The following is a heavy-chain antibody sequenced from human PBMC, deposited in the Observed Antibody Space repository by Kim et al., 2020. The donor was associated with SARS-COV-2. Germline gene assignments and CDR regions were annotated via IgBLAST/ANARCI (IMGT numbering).Heavy chain of an antibody. CDR3: ARLHSGSLRQ. Sequence: GESLQISCRGSGDSFPTYWIGWVRQMPGTGLEWMGIIFTGDSDTRYSPSFQGQVTISAVKSIGTAYLQWSSLKASDTAMYYCARLHSGSLRQWGQGTLVIVSS. V-gene: IGHV5-51*01. J-gene: IGHJ1*01. CDR1: GDSFPTYW. CDR2: IFTGDSDT. D-gene: IGHD1-26*01.